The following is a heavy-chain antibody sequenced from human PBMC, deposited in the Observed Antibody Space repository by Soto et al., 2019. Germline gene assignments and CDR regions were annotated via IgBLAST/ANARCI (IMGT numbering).Heavy chain of an antibody. CDR3: VRDDVYCGGGRWFGVPMDG. V-gene: IGHV3-66*01. CDR1: GFAVSSKY. Sequence: EVQLVESGGGVVQPGGSLRLSCAASGFAVSSKYMSWVRQPPGREPEWVALFNNVGSIYYSESVKGRFTISRDSSKNTPEVQLNSLRAEDTAVYYCVRDDVYCGGGRWFGVPMDGLGKGTTVTVSS. J-gene: IGHJ6*03. CDR2: FNNVGSI. D-gene: IGHD2-15*01.